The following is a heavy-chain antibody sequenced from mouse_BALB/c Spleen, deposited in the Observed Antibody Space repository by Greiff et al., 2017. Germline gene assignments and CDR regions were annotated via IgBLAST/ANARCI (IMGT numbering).Heavy chain of an antibody. D-gene: IGHD2-14*01. V-gene: IGHV2-6-4*01. CDR3: ARNVGDYRYDGDCFAY. Sequence: VMLVESGPGLVAPSQSLSITCTVSGFSLSRYSVHWVRQPPGKGLEWLGMIWGGGSTDYNSALKSRLSISKDNSKSQVFLKMNSLQTDDTAMYYCARNVGDYRYDGDCFAYWGQGTLVTVSA. CDR2: IWGGGST. CDR1: GFSLSRYS. J-gene: IGHJ3*01.